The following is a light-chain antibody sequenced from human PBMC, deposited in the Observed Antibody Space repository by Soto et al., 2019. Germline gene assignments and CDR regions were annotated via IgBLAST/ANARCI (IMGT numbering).Light chain of an antibody. V-gene: IGKV3-11*01. CDR2: DGS. Sequence: EIVLTQSPATLSLYPGERATLSCRASQSVSGYLAWYQQKPGQAPRLLIYDGSHRAAGIPSRFSGSGSGTDFTLTISSLEPEDFAVYYCQQRSNWPITFGQGTRLEIK. J-gene: IGKJ5*01. CDR1: QSVSGY. CDR3: QQRSNWPIT.